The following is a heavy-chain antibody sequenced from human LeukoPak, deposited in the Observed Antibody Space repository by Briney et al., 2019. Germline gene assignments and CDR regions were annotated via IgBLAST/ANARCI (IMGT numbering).Heavy chain of an antibody. V-gene: IGHV4-30-2*01. D-gene: IGHD1-26*01. CDR2: IYHSGST. J-gene: IGHJ2*01. Sequence: PSQTLSLTCAVSDGSISSGGYSWSWIRQPPGKGLEWIGYIYHSGSTYYNPSLKSRVTISVDRSKNQFSLKLSSVTAADTAVYYCARGVGATYWYFDLWGRGTLVTVSS. CDR1: DGSISSGGYS. CDR3: ARGVGATYWYFDL.